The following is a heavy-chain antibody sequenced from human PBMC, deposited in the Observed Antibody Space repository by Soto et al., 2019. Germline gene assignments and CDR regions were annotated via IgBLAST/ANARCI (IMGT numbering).Heavy chain of an antibody. CDR1: GYTFTGYY. V-gene: IGHV1-2*04. D-gene: IGHD6-13*01. CDR2: INPNSGGT. Sequence: QVQLVQSGAEVKKPGASVKVSCKASGYTFTGYYMYWVRQAPGQGLEWMGWINPNSGGTNYAQKFQGWVTMTRDTSISTAYMELSRLRSDDTAVYYCASFSIAAAGTGGWYGMDVWGQGTTVTVSS. CDR3: ASFSIAAAGTGGWYGMDV. J-gene: IGHJ6*02.